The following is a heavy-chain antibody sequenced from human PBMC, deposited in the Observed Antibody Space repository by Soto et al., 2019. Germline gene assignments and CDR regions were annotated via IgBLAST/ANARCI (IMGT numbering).Heavy chain of an antibody. CDR3: ASRERVEAFDL. V-gene: IGHV1-69*01. J-gene: IGHJ3*01. CDR2: IIPILGSP. CDR1: GGSFRRYA. D-gene: IGHD1-26*01. Sequence: QVLLVQSGDEVKKPGSSVKVSCKVSGGSFRRYAISWVRQAPGQGLEWMGGIIPILGSPNYAQKFQDRVTIIADESTSTTYMELSSLRSEDAAVYYCASRERVEAFDLWRQWTMVTVSS.